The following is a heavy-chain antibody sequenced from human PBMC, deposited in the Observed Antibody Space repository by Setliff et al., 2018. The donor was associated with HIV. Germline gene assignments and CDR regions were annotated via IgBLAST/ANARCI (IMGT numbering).Heavy chain of an antibody. D-gene: IGHD4-17*01. CDR3: AKGAGFYGDYTFDY. V-gene: IGHV4-59*11. CDR2: IYSTGST. Sequence: SETLSLTCTVSGASISSHYWSWIRQSPGRELEWIGYIYSTGSTNYNPSLQSRVSISMDASKDKFSLKVTSVTSADTAVYYCAKGAGFYGDYTFDYWGQGHLVTVSS. J-gene: IGHJ4*02. CDR1: GASISSHY.